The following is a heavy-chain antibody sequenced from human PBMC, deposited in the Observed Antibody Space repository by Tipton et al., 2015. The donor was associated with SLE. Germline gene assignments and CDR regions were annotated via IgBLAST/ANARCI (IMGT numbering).Heavy chain of an antibody. V-gene: IGHV4-59*01. Sequence: TLSLTCTVSGSSISNYYWSWIRQPPGTGLEWIGYIYYSGTTKYHPSFMRRVIISVDTSKNQFSLQLSSVTAADTAVYFCAKVGYAYGLGEFDYWGQGTLVTVSS. CDR1: GSSISNYY. CDR3: AKVGYAYGLGEFDY. J-gene: IGHJ4*02. CDR2: IYYSGTT. D-gene: IGHD3-10*01.